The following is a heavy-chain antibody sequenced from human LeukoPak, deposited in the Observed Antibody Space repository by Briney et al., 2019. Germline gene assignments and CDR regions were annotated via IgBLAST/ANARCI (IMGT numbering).Heavy chain of an antibody. D-gene: IGHD1-26*01. CDR1: GFSFSRYW. CDR2: IKPDGSEI. J-gene: IGHJ4*02. V-gene: IGHV3-7*01. Sequence: GGSLRLSCAASGFSFSRYWMSWVRQAPVKGLEWVANIKPDGSEIYYVDSVKGRFTISRDNAKNSLYLQMNSLRAEDTAVYYCARLSGSYFHYWGQGTLVTVSS. CDR3: ARLSGSYFHY.